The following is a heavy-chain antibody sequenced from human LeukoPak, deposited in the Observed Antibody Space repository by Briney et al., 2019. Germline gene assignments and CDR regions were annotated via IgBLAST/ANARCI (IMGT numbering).Heavy chain of an antibody. Sequence: SETLSLTCTVSGGSISSSSYYWGWIRQPPGKGLEWIGSIYYSGSTYYNPSLKSRVTISVDTPKNQFSLKLSSVTAADTAVYYCARSNIVVVPAAITDWFDPWGQGTLVTVSS. CDR3: ARSNIVVVPAAITDWFDP. D-gene: IGHD2-2*02. J-gene: IGHJ5*02. CDR2: IYYSGST. V-gene: IGHV4-39*01. CDR1: GGSISSSSYY.